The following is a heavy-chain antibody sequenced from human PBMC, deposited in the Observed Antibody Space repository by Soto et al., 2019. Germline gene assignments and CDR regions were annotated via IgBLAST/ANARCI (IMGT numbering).Heavy chain of an antibody. D-gene: IGHD2-15*01. CDR1: GFAFSSHG. CDR3: AKDQAGYCSGGSCYHSGMDV. CDR2: ISYDGSND. J-gene: IGHJ6*04. V-gene: IGHV3-30*18. Sequence: QVQLVESVGGVVQPGRSLRLSCAASGFAFSSHGIHWVRQAPGKGLEWVAFISYDGSNDYYVDSVKGRFTISRDNSKNTLYLQMNSLRAEDTAVYYCAKDQAGYCSGGSCYHSGMDVWGKGTTVTVSS.